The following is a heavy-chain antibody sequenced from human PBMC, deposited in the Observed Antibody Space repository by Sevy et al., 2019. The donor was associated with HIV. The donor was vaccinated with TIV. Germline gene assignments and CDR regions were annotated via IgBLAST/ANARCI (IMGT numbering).Heavy chain of an antibody. CDR3: ARAPGYCTSTNCYDWFDP. D-gene: IGHD2-2*01. Sequence: GGSLRLSCAASGFTFSSYGMHWVRQAPGKGLEWVAVIWNDGSNQYYADSVEGRFTVSRDNSTNTLYLQMNSLRAEDTAVDYCARAPGYCTSTNCYDWFDPWGHGTLVTVSS. CDR1: GFTFSSYG. CDR2: IWNDGSNQ. V-gene: IGHV3-33*01. J-gene: IGHJ5*02.